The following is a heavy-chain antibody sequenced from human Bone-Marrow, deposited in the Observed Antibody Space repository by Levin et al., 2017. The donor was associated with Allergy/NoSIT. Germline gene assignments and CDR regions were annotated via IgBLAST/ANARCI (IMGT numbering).Heavy chain of an antibody. D-gene: IGHD3-22*01. CDR1: GFTFSNYD. V-gene: IGHV3-48*02. CDR2: ISSSSSTI. Sequence: SCAPSGFTFSNYDMNWVRQAPGKGLEWVSFISSSSSTIYYADSVKGRFTISRDNAKNSLYLQMNSLRDEDTAVYYCARDPPGGYYHFDYWGQGTLVTVSS. CDR3: ARDPPGGYYHFDY. J-gene: IGHJ4*02.